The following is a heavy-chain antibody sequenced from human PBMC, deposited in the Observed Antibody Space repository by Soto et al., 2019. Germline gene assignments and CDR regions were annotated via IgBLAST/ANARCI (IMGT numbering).Heavy chain of an antibody. D-gene: IGHD1-26*01. Sequence: LALTCTVSGGSIGSYYWSWIRQPPGKGLEWIGFIHFSGSSQYNPSHKSRVTISVDTSQNQLSLKLRSVTAADTAVYFCARESAGAGRNNWFDPWGQGALVTVSS. CDR2: IHFSGSS. CDR3: ARESAGAGRNNWFDP. J-gene: IGHJ5*02. V-gene: IGHV4-59*01. CDR1: GGSIGSYY.